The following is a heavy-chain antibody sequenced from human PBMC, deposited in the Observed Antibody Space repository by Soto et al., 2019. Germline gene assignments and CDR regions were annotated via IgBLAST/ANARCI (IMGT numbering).Heavy chain of an antibody. CDR1: GGSISSGDYY. J-gene: IGHJ4*02. CDR2: IYYSGST. D-gene: IGHD1-7*01. CDR3: ARTEVAGTTGY. V-gene: IGHV4-30-4*01. Sequence: ASETLSLTCTVSGGSISSGDYYWSWIRQPPGKGLEWIGYIYYSGSTYYNPSLKSRVTISVDTSRNQFSLKLSSVTAADTAVYYCARTEVAGTTGYWGQGTLVTVSS.